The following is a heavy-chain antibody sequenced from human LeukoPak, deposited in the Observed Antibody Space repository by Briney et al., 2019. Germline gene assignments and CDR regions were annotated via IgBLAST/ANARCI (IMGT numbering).Heavy chain of an antibody. J-gene: IGHJ6*02. CDR2: ISSSGSTI. V-gene: IGHV3-11*01. CDR1: GFTFSDYY. D-gene: IGHD6-13*01. CDR3: ARDGRYSPYGMDV. Sequence: GRSLRLSCAASGFTFSDYYMSWIRQAPGKGLEWVSYISSSGSTIYYADSVKGRFAISRDNAKNSLYLQMNSLRAEDTAVYYCARDGRYSPYGMDVWGQGTTVTVSS.